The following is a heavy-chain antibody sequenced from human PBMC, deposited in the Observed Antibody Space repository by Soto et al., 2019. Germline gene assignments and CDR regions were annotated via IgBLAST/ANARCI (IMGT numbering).Heavy chain of an antibody. CDR1: GFTVINTY. CDR2: IYTAGGT. V-gene: IGHV3-53*02. Sequence: EVQLVETGGGLIQPGGSLRLSCAASGFTVINTYMTWVRQPPGKVLECVSVIYTAGGTNYADSVKGRFIISRDNSKNTLYLQMNSLRAEDTAVYYCARALPVAKGGFDPWGQRTLVTVSA. J-gene: IGHJ5*02. D-gene: IGHD2-2*01. CDR3: ARALPVAKGGFDP.